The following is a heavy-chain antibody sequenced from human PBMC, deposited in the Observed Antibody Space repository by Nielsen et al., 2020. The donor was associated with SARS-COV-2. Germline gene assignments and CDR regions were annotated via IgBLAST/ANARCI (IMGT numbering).Heavy chain of an antibody. V-gene: IGHV3-23*01. J-gene: IGHJ3*02. CDR2: ISGSGGST. D-gene: IGHD7-27*01. CDR1: GFTFSSYA. Sequence: GESLKISCAASGFTFSSYAMSWVRQAPGKGLEWVSAISGSGGSTYYADSVKGRFTISRDNSKNTLYLQMNSLRAEDTAVYYCARGWGFDAFDIWGQGTMVTVSS. CDR3: ARGWGFDAFDI.